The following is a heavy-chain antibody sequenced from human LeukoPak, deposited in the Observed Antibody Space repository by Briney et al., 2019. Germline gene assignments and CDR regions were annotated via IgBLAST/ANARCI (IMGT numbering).Heavy chain of an antibody. D-gene: IGHD3-10*01. V-gene: IGHV3-23*01. CDR1: GFTFSSYP. Sequence: GGSLRLSCAASGFTFSSYPMSWVRQAPGKGLEWVSATSGTGGTTYYADSVKGRFTISRDNSKNTLYLQVNSLRAEDTAVYYCAKGFYFGSGSYYTADYWGQGTLVTVSS. J-gene: IGHJ4*02. CDR3: AKGFYFGSGSYYTADY. CDR2: TSGTGGTT.